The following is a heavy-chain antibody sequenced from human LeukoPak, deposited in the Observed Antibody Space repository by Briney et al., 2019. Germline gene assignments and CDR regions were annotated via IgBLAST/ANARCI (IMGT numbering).Heavy chain of an antibody. CDR3: AKEAGRYYDSSGQGAFDI. V-gene: IGHV3-30*18. J-gene: IGHJ3*02. Sequence: PGRSLRLSCAASGFTFSSYGMHWVRQAPGKGLEWVAVISYDGSNKYYADSVKGRFTISRDNSKNTPYLQMNSLRAEDTAVYYCAKEAGRYYDSSGQGAFDIWGQGTMVTVSS. CDR2: ISYDGSNK. CDR1: GFTFSSYG. D-gene: IGHD3-22*01.